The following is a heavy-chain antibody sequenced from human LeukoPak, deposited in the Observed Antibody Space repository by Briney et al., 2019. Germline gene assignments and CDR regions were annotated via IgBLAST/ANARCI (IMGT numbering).Heavy chain of an antibody. D-gene: IGHD4-17*01. CDR1: GVSITSYH. Sequence: PSETLCLTCTVSGVSITSYHWSWIRQSAGKGLEWIGRIHASGSSNYNPSLKSRVTISVDTSKNQFSLKLSSVTAADTAVYYCARGEVITSTVTTYFDYWGQGTLVTVSS. CDR2: IHASGSS. J-gene: IGHJ4*02. V-gene: IGHV4-4*07. CDR3: ARGEVITSTVTTYFDY.